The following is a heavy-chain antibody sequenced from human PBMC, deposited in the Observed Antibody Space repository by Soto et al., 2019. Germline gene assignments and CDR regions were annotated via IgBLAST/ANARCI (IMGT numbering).Heavy chain of an antibody. Sequence: ETLSLTCTVSGGSISNYYWSWIRQPPGKGLEWNGYMYYSGGTKYNPSLKSRINITIDTSKNQFSLKLSFVTAADTAVYYCARLPTGTIDYWGQGTLVTVSS. CDR3: ARLPTGTIDY. CDR2: MYYSGGT. J-gene: IGHJ4*02. D-gene: IGHD1-1*01. CDR1: GGSISNYY. V-gene: IGHV4-59*08.